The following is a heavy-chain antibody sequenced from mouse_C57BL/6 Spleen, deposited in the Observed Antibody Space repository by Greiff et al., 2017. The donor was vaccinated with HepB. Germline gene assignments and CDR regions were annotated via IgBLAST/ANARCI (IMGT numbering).Heavy chain of an antibody. CDR3: SRGGLLLRGGYAMGY. V-gene: IGHV5-16*01. J-gene: IGHJ4*01. CDR2: INYDGSST. CDR1: GFTFSDYY. Sequence: EVQRVESEGGLVQPGSSMKLSCTASGFTFSDYYMAWVRQVPEKGLEWVANINYDGSSTYYLDSLKSRFIISRDNAKNILYLQMSSLKSEDTATYYCSRGGLLLRGGYAMGYWGQGTSVTVSS. D-gene: IGHD1-1*01.